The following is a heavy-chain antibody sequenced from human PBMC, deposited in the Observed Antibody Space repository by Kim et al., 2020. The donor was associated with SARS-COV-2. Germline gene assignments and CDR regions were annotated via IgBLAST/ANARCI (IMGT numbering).Heavy chain of an antibody. V-gene: IGHV4-34*01. CDR1: GGSFSGYY. J-gene: IGHJ4*02. D-gene: IGHD2-2*01. CDR3: ARGFPTPQGTCSSTSCYSFDY. Sequence: SETLSLTCAVYGGSFSGYYWSWIRQPPGKGLEWIGEINHSGSTNYNPSLKSRVTISVDTSKNQFSLKLSSVTAADTAVYYCARGFPTPQGTCSSTSCYSFDYWGQGTLVTVSS. CDR2: INHSGST.